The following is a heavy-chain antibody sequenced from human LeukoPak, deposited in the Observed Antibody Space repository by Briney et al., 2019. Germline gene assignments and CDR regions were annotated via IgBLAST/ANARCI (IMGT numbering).Heavy chain of an antibody. CDR3: TRAPEVGDILTGFDY. V-gene: IGHV3-49*03. Sequence: GGSLRLSCTASGFTFGDYAMSWFRQAPGKGLEWVGFIRSKAYGGTTEYAASVKGRFTISRDDSKSIAYLQMNSLKTEDTAVYYCTRAPEVGDILTGFDYWGQGTLVTVSS. D-gene: IGHD3-9*01. CDR1: GFTFGDYA. J-gene: IGHJ4*02. CDR2: IRSKAYGGTT.